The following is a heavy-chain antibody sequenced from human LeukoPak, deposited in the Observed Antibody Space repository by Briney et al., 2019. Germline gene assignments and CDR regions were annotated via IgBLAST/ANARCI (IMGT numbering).Heavy chain of an antibody. J-gene: IGHJ6*02. V-gene: IGHV1-69*04. D-gene: IGHD4-23*01. CDR3: ARVPFYGGSPLSGGMDV. CDR2: IIPILGIA. Sequence: GSSVKVSCKASGGTFSSYAISWVRQAPGQGLEWMGRIIPILGIANYAQKFQGRVTITADKSTSTAYMELSSLRSEDTAVYYCARVPFYGGSPLSGGMDVWGQGTTVTVSS. CDR1: GGTFSSYA.